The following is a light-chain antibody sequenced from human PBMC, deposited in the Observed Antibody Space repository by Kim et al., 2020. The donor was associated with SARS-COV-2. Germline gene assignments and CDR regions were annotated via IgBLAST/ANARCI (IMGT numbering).Light chain of an antibody. V-gene: IGLV1-40*01. Sequence: PGQRVTISCTGSNSTIGADYDVHWYQQHPGTAPKLLIRRNTTRPSGVPDRFSGSKSGTSASLAITGLQAEDEADYYCQSYDSGVSVFGTGTKVTVL. CDR3: QSYDSGVSV. CDR1: NSTIGADYD. J-gene: IGLJ1*01. CDR2: RNT.